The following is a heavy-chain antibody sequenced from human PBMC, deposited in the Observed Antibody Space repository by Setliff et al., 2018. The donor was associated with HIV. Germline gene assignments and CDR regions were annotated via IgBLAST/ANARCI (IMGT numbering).Heavy chain of an antibody. CDR3: AKVGREYNGYDLTFDS. CDR1: GFTFSSYV. CDR2: TWYDGRTT. D-gene: IGHD5-12*01. Sequence: RLSCAASGFTFSSYVMHWVRQAPGKGLEWVALTWYDGRTTYYADSVKGRFTISRDNSRNTLNLQMNTLRAEDTAMYYCAKVGREYNGYDLTFDSWGQGTLVTVSS. V-gene: IGHV3-33*03. J-gene: IGHJ4*01.